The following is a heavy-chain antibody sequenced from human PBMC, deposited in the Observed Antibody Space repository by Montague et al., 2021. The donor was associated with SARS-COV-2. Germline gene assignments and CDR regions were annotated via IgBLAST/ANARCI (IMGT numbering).Heavy chain of an antibody. CDR2: VYYNGNT. CDR1: GGSTASHY. CDR3: ARGWAFDP. Sequence: SETLSLTCTVSGGSTASHYWNWIRQSPGKRPERIGYVYYNGNTKYNSSLQSRVTISIDTSENQFSLRLNPVTAADTAVYFCARGWAFDPWGQGRLVTVSS. V-gene: IGHV4-59*08. J-gene: IGHJ3*01. D-gene: IGHD6-19*01.